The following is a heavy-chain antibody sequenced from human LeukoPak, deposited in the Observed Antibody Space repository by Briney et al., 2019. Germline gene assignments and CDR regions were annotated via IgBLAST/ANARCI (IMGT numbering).Heavy chain of an antibody. Sequence: SETLSLTCAVSGGSISSSNWWSWVRQPPGKGLEWIGEIYHSGTTNYSPSLKSRVIISVDKSKSQFSLKLSSVTAADTAVYFCARVNGDYKYYFDYWGQGTLVTVSS. CDR3: ARVNGDYKYYFDY. CDR1: GGSISSSNW. V-gene: IGHV4-4*02. J-gene: IGHJ4*02. CDR2: IYHSGTT. D-gene: IGHD4-17*01.